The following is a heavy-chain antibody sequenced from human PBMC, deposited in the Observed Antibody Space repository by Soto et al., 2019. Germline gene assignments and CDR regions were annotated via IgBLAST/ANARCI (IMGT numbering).Heavy chain of an antibody. J-gene: IGHJ4*02. V-gene: IGHV4-59*12. Sequence: SETLSLTCTVSGDSISSYYWSWIRQPPGKGLEWIGYIYYSGSTNYNPSLKSRVTISVDTSKNQFSLKLSSVTAADTAVYYCARDKITGLFDYWGQGTLVTVSS. CDR2: IYYSGST. CDR3: ARDKITGLFDY. D-gene: IGHD2-8*02. CDR1: GDSISSYY.